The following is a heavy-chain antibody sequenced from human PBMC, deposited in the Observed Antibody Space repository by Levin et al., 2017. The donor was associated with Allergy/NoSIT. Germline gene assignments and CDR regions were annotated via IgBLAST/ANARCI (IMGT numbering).Heavy chain of an antibody. D-gene: IGHD6-19*01. CDR2: INPNSGGT. Sequence: GESLKISCKASGYTFTGYYMHWVRQAPGQGLEWMGWINPNSGGTNYAQKFQGRVTMTRDTSISTAYMELSRLRSDDTAVYYCARVWRRGSGGPYDPWGQGTLVTVSS. CDR1: GYTFTGYY. J-gene: IGHJ5*02. CDR3: ARVWRRGSGGPYDP. V-gene: IGHV1-2*02.